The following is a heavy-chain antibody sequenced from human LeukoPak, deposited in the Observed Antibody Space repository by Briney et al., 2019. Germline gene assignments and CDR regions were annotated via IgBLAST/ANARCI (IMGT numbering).Heavy chain of an antibody. Sequence: GRSLRLSCAASGFTFSSYGMHWVRQAPGKGLEWVAVISYDGSNKYYADSVKGRFTISRDNSKNTLYLRMNSLRAEDTAVYYCARDDSVYRIAAAGTNYWGQGTLVTVSS. CDR3: ARDDSVYRIAAAGTNY. D-gene: IGHD6-13*01. CDR2: ISYDGSNK. J-gene: IGHJ4*02. V-gene: IGHV3-30*03. CDR1: GFTFSSYG.